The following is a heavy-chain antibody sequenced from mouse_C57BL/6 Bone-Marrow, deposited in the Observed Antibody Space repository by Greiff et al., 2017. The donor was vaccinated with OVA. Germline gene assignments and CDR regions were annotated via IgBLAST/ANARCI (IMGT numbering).Heavy chain of an antibody. CDR2: ISSGGSYT. CDR1: GFTFSSYG. Sequence: EVKLVESGGDLVKPGGSLKLSCAASGFTFSSYGMSWVRQTPDKRLEWVATISSGGSYTYYPDSVKGRFTISRDNAKNTLYLQMSSLKSEDTAMYYCARHGDNWGQGTLVTVSA. D-gene: IGHD3-3*01. J-gene: IGHJ3*01. V-gene: IGHV5-6*01. CDR3: ARHGDN.